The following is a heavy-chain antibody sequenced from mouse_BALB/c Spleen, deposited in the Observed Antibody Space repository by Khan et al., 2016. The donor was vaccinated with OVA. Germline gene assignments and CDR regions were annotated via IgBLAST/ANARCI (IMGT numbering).Heavy chain of an antibody. CDR3: ESDYGRSFWFSY. J-gene: IGHJ3*01. CDR2: VNPYNDGT. D-gene: IGHD1-1*01. Sequence: EVQLQESGPELVKPGASVKMSCKASGYTFTNYIIHWVKQTPGQGLEWIGYVNPYNDGTNYNEKFKGKATLTSDKSSSTAYMELSGLTSEDSAVYYCESDYGRSFWFSYWGQGTLVTVSA. CDR1: GYTFTNYI. V-gene: IGHV1S136*01.